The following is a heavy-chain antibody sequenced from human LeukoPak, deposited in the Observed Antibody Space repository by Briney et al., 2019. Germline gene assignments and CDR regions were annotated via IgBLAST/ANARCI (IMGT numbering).Heavy chain of an antibody. D-gene: IGHD3-22*01. CDR2: IYYSGST. Sequence: SETLSLTCTVSGGSISSGGYYWSWIRQHPGKGLEWIGYIYYSGSTYYNPSLKSRVTISVDTSKNQFSLKLSSVTAADTAVYYCARAVSGHYYDSTGADYWGPGTLVTVSS. V-gene: IGHV4-31*03. CDR1: GGSISSGGYY. CDR3: ARAVSGHYYDSTGADY. J-gene: IGHJ4*02.